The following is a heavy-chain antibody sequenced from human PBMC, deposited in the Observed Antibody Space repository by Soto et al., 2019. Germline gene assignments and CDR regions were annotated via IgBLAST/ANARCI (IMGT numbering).Heavy chain of an antibody. V-gene: IGHV4-59*01. CDR3: ARSYYGSGSYYSFDY. Sequence: ETLSLTCTVSGGSLSTYFWSWIRQPPGKEPEWIGYISYSGSTNYNPSLKSRVTISVDTSKNQFSLKLTSVTAADTAVYYCARSYYGSGSYYSFDYWGQGTLVTVSS. J-gene: IGHJ4*02. D-gene: IGHD3-10*01. CDR1: GGSLSTYF. CDR2: ISYSGST.